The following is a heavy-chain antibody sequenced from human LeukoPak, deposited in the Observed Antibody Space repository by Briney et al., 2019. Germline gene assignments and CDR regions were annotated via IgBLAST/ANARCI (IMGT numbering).Heavy chain of an antibody. Sequence: GGSQRLSCAASGFTFSSYAMHWVRQAPGKGLEYVSAISRNGGSTYYANSVKGRFTISRDNSKNTLYLQMGSLRAEDTAVYYCARGPGGFCSITSCPFDFWGQGTLVTVSS. J-gene: IGHJ4*02. V-gene: IGHV3-64*01. CDR2: ISRNGGST. CDR1: GFTFSSYA. D-gene: IGHD2-2*01. CDR3: ARGPGGFCSITSCPFDF.